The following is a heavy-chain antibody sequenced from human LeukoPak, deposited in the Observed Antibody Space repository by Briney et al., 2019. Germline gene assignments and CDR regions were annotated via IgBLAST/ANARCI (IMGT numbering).Heavy chain of an antibody. CDR2: IKQDGSEK. J-gene: IGHJ4*02. CDR1: GFTFSSYW. Sequence: GGSLRLSCAASGFTFSSYWMSWVRQAPGKGLEWVAHIKQDGSEKYYVDSVKGRFTISRDNAKNSLYLQMNSLRAEDTAVYYRARSTYYDFWSGYQRYYFDYWGQGTLVTVSS. CDR3: ARSTYYDFWSGYQRYYFDY. V-gene: IGHV3-7*01. D-gene: IGHD3-3*01.